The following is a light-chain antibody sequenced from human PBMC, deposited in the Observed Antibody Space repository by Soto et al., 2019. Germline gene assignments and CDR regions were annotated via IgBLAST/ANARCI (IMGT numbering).Light chain of an antibody. CDR3: AAWDDSLNGWV. CDR2: NNN. Sequence: QSVLTQPPSPSGTPGQRVTISCSGSSSNIGSNTVKWYQQLPGTTPKLLIYNNNQRPSGVPDRFSGSKSGTSASLAISGLQSEDEADYYCAAWDDSLNGWVFGGGTKVTVL. V-gene: IGLV1-44*01. CDR1: SSNIGSNT. J-gene: IGLJ3*02.